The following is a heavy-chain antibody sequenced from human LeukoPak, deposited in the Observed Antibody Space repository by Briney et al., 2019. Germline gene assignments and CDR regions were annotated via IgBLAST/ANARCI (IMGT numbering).Heavy chain of an antibody. V-gene: IGHV4-34*01. CDR2: INHSGST. J-gene: IGHJ3*02. D-gene: IGHD4-23*01. Sequence: SETLSLTREVYGGSFIGYYGRGIRQPPGKGLEWIGEINHSGSTNYNPSLKSRVSISVDTSKSQFSLKLSSVTAADTAVYYCARGTPPTYGGAYPDIWCQGTMVTVSS. CDR3: ARGTPPTYGGAYPDI. CDR1: GGSFIGYY.